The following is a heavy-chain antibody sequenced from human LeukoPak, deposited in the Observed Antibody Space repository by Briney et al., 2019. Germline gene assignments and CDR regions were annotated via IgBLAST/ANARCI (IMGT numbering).Heavy chain of an antibody. CDR1: GFSFSNYG. Sequence: GGSLRLSCVASGFSFSNYGTHWVRQAPGKGLEWVAFIRYDGSNKYYADSVKGRFTISRDNSKNTLYLQMNSLRAEDTAVYYCAKGRIQLWFLFDYWGQGTLVTVSS. CDR2: IRYDGSNK. D-gene: IGHD5-18*01. J-gene: IGHJ4*02. V-gene: IGHV3-30*02. CDR3: AKGRIQLWFLFDY.